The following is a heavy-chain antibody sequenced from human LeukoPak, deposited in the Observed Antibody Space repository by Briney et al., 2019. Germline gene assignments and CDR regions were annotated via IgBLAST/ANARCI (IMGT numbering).Heavy chain of an antibody. Sequence: PSETLSLTCAVSGGSISSGGYSWSWIRQPPEKGLEWIGYIYHSGSTYYNPSLKSRVTISVDRFKNQFSLKLSSVTAADTAVYYCARSRSGYSYDHAAFDIWGQGTMVTVSS. V-gene: IGHV4-30-2*01. CDR2: IYHSGST. CDR3: ARSRSGYSYDHAAFDI. CDR1: GGSISSGGYS. D-gene: IGHD5-18*01. J-gene: IGHJ3*02.